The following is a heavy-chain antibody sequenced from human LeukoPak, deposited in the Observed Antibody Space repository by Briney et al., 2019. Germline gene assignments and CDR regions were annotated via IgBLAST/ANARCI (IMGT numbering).Heavy chain of an antibody. CDR3: ARNLVGGYSSGFHPNY. Sequence: ASVKVSCKASGYTFTSYYMHWVRQAPGQGLEWMGIINPSGGSTSYAQKFQGRVTMTRDTSTSTVYMELSSLRSEDTAVYYCARNLVGGYSSGFHPNYWGQGTLVTVSS. V-gene: IGHV1-46*01. J-gene: IGHJ4*02. D-gene: IGHD6-19*01. CDR1: GYTFTSYY. CDR2: INPSGGST.